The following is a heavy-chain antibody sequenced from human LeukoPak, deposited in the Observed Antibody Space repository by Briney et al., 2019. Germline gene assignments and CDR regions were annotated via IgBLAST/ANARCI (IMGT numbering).Heavy chain of an antibody. J-gene: IGHJ4*02. Sequence: ASVKVSCKASGYTFTTYDINWVRQAAGQGLEWMGWMNPNSGNTGYAQKFQGRLTITRNASISTAYMELSSLRSDDTAVYYCARTKPDNTEIYHWGQGTLVTVSS. V-gene: IGHV1-8*03. D-gene: IGHD2-2*02. CDR3: ARTKPDNTEIYH. CDR2: MNPNSGNT. CDR1: GYTFTTYD.